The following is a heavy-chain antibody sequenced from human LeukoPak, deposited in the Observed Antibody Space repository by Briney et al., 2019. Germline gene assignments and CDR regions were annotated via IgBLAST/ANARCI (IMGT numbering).Heavy chain of an antibody. D-gene: IGHD2-2*02. CDR3: ARHVTDIVVVPAAIGFDP. V-gene: IGHV4-39*01. Sequence: SETLSLTCTVSGGSISSYYWGWIRQPPGKGLEWIGSIYYSGSTCYNPSLKSRVTISVDTSKNQFSLKLSSVTAADTAVYYCARHVTDIVVVPAAIGFDPWGQGTLVTVSS. CDR2: IYYSGST. J-gene: IGHJ5*02. CDR1: GGSISSYY.